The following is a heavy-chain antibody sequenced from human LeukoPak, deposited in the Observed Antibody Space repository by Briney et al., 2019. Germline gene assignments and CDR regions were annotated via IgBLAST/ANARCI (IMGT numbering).Heavy chain of an antibody. Sequence: SETLSLTCAVYSGSFSGYYWSWIRQPPGKGLEWIGSIYYSGSTYYNPSLKSRVTISVDTSKNQFSLKLSSVTAADTAVYYCARGFIAARLYYYYYMDVWGKGTTVTVSS. CDR3: ARGFIAARLYYYYYMDV. V-gene: IGHV4-34*01. J-gene: IGHJ6*03. CDR1: SGSFSGYY. D-gene: IGHD6-6*01. CDR2: IYYSGST.